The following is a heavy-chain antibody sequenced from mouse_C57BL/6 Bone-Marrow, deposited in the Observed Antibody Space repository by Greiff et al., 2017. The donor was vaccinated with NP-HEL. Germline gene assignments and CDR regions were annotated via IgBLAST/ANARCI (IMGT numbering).Heavy chain of an antibody. V-gene: IGHV5-16*01. CDR2: INYDGSST. J-gene: IGHJ4*01. D-gene: IGHD1-1*01. CDR3: ARVTTVVAPAMDY. Sequence: EVKLVESEGGLVQPGSSMKLSCTASGFTFSDYYMAWVRQVPEKGLEWVANINYDGSSTYYLDSLKSRFIISRDNAKNILYPQMSSLKSEVTATYYCARVTTVVAPAMDYWGQGTSVTVSS. CDR1: GFTFSDYY.